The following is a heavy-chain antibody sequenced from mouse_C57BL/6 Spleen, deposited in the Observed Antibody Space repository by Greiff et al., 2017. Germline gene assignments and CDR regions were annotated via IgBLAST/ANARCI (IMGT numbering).Heavy chain of an antibody. CDR1: GYTFTSYW. CDR3: ARSGRDESNYCDC. CDR2: IDPSDSYT. J-gene: IGHJ2*01. Sequence: QVQLQQPGAELVMPGASVKLSCKASGYTFTSYWMHWVKQRPGQGLEWIGEIDPSDSYTNYTQKFKGKSTLTVDKSSSTAYMQLSSLTSEDSAVYYCARSGRDESNYCDCGGQGTTLTVSA. D-gene: IGHD3-1*01. V-gene: IGHV1-69*01.